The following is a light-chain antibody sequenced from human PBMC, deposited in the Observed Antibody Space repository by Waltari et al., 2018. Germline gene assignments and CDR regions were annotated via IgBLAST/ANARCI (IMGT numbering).Light chain of an antibody. CDR2: GNT. V-gene: IGLV1-40*01. Sequence: QSVLTQPPSVSGAPGQRVTISCTRSRPHIGAGYDVNWYQQLPGEAPKLLIYGNTNRPSGVPDRVSGSKSGTSASLAITGLQAEDEADYYCQSYDSGLGGSVFGGGTKLTVL. J-gene: IGLJ2*01. CDR3: QSYDSGLGGSV. CDR1: RPHIGAGYD.